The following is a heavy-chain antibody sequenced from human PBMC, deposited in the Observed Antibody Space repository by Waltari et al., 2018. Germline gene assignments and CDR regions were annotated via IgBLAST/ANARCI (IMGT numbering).Heavy chain of an antibody. J-gene: IGHJ6*02. CDR3: AKDFGTNYGMDV. CDR2: ISYDGSNK. CDR1: GFTFSSYG. Sequence: QVQLVESGGGVVQPGRSLRLSCAASGFTFSSYGMHWVRQAPGKGLEWVGVISYDGSNKYYADSVKGRFTISRDNSKNTLYLQMNSLRAEDTAVYYCAKDFGTNYGMDVWGQGTTVTVSS. V-gene: IGHV3-30*18. D-gene: IGHD2-2*01.